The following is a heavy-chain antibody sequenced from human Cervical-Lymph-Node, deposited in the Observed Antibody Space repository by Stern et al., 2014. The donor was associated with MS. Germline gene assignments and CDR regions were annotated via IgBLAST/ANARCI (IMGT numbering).Heavy chain of an antibody. CDR2: VSTTGTSM. Sequence: EVHLVESGGGLVQPGESLRLSCAASGFTFTSYSMNWVRQAPWKGLEWVSYVSTTGTSMSYADSVKGRFTISRDNAKNSLFLQMNTLRDEDTAVYYCTRGQGDYWGQGSLVAVSS. V-gene: IGHV3-48*02. J-gene: IGHJ4*02. CDR3: TRGQGDY. CDR1: GFTFTSYS.